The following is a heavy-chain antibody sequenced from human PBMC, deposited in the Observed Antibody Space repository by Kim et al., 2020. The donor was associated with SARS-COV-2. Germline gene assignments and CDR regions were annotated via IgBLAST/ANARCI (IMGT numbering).Heavy chain of an antibody. D-gene: IGHD3-22*01. CDR3: AVPRYYYDSSGYPEYFQH. J-gene: IGHJ1*01. V-gene: IGHV1-3*01. CDR2: INAGNGNT. Sequence: ASVKVSCKASGYTFTSYAMHWVRQAPGQRLEWMGWINAGNGNTKYSQKFQGRVTITRDTSASTAYMELSSLRSEDTAVYYCAVPRYYYDSSGYPEYFQHWGQSTLVTVSS. CDR1: GYTFTSYA.